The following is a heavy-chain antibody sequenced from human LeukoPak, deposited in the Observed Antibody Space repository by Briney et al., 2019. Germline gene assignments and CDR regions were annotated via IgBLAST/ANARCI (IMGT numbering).Heavy chain of an antibody. J-gene: IGHJ4*02. CDR2: VSGSGGYT. D-gene: IGHD2-2*01. V-gene: IGHV3-23*01. CDR3: AKLPSCYDY. CDR1: GFAFSSYA. Sequence: GGSLRLSCAASGFAFSSYAMSWVRQAPGKGLEWVSTVSGSGGYTYYADSVKGRFTISRDNSKNTLYLQMNSLRAEDTAVYYCAKLPSCYDYWGQGTLVTVSS.